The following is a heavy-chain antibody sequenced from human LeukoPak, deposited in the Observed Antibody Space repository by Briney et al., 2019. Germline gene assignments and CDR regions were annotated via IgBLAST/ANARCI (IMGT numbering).Heavy chain of an antibody. CDR3: ARADIVVVPAAMQGWFDP. Sequence: SETLSLTCAVYGGSFRGYYWSWIREPPGKGLEWIGEINHSGSTNYNPSLKSRVTISVDTSKNQFSLKLSSVTAADTAVYYCARADIVVVPAAMQGWFDPWGQGTLVTVSS. CDR1: GGSFRGYY. J-gene: IGHJ5*02. V-gene: IGHV4-34*01. D-gene: IGHD2-2*01. CDR2: INHSGST.